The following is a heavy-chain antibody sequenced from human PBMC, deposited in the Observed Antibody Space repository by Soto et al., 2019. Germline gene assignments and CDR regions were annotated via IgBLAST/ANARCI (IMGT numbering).Heavy chain of an antibody. CDR2: IYPGDSDT. D-gene: IGHD5-18*01. CDR3: ASHGRGYTEHDGFGV. Sequence: HGESLKISCKGSGYSFTSYWIGWVRQMPGKGLEWMGIIYPGDSDTRYSPSFQGQVTISADKSISTAYLQWSSLKASDTAMYYCASHGRGYTEHDGFGVGGQGTMVTGS. CDR1: GYSFTSYW. V-gene: IGHV5-51*01. J-gene: IGHJ3*01.